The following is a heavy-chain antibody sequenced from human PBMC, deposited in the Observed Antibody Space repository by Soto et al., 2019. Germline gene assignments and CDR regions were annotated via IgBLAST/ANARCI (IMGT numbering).Heavy chain of an antibody. CDR1: GLSVSSSD. V-gene: IGHV3-53*01. CDR2: IYSGGST. D-gene: IGHD6-6*01. J-gene: IGHJ6*02. CDR3: STSSRNEYHFAMDA. Sequence: PVGSLRLSCAASGLSVSSSDMSWVRQASGKGLEWVSVIYSGGSTHDADSVKGRFTISRDNSKNTVHLQMNSLRVDDTAVYFCSTSSRNEYHFAMDAWGQGTTVTVSS.